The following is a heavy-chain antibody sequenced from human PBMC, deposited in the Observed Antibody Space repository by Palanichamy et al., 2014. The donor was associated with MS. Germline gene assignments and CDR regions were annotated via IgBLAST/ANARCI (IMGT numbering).Heavy chain of an antibody. J-gene: IGHJ4*02. CDR3: AAPTGHCSNGACPPLPPNF. CDR1: GASIDGSGSQ. V-gene: IGHV4-39*01. D-gene: IGHD2-8*01. Sequence: LQLQESGPRLVKPSETLSLTCTVSGASIDGSGSQWGWIRQPPGKGLEWIGSVHYDGNTYYNPSLKSRMSISVDTSRNQFSLHLNSVTAADTAIYYCAAPTGHCSNGACPPLPPNFWGQGTLVTVSS. CDR2: VHYDGNT.